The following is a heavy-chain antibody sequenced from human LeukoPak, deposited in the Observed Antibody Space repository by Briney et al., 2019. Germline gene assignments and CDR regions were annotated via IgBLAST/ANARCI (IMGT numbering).Heavy chain of an antibody. CDR2: IFYSGSP. V-gene: IGHV4-59*01. D-gene: IGHD3-10*01. CDR3: ARASSWLGDWFDP. CDR1: GGSISSYY. J-gene: IGHJ5*02. Sequence: KPSETLSLTCTVSGGSISSYYWSWIRQPPGKGLEWIGYIFYSGSPNYNPSLKSRVTISADTSKNQFSLKLSSVTAADTAVYHCARASSWLGDWFDPWGQGTLVTVSS.